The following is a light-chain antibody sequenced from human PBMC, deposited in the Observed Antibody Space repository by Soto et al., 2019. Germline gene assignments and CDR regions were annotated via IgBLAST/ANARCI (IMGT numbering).Light chain of an antibody. CDR1: QSVSSSN. Sequence: DIVLTHSPGTLSISPGERATLSCRASQSVSSSNLAWYQRKPGQAPRLLIYGASSRATGIPDRFSGSGSGTDFTLTISRLEPEDFAVYYCQQYGSSPRTFGQGTKVDIK. CDR2: GAS. CDR3: QQYGSSPRT. V-gene: IGKV3-20*01. J-gene: IGKJ1*01.